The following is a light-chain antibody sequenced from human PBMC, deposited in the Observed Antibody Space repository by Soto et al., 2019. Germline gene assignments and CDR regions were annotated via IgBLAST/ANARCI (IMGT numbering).Light chain of an antibody. Sequence: EIVLTQSPATLSLSPGDRATLSCRASHSVGGLLAWYQQKPGQAPRPLFYFASNMASGIPDRFGGSGSGTDFTPTIDSLEPEDFALFYCQQRSSWPWTFGQGTRVEIK. J-gene: IGKJ1*01. CDR1: HSVGGL. V-gene: IGKV3-11*01. CDR2: FAS. CDR3: QQRSSWPWT.